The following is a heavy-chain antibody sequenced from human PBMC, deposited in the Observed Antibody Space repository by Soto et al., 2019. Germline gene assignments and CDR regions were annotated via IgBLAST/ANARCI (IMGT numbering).Heavy chain of an antibody. CDR1: GVCIGSHF. V-gene: IGHV4-59*11. CDR3: ARLQYTVVTALDI. J-gene: IGHJ3*02. Sequence: SEMLSLTCSVGGVCIGSHFWSWIRKAPGKGPELVGYIYHTVNTNYNPALKSRVTISMDTSENQLSLQLSSVTAADTAVYYCARLQYTVVTALDIWGQGTMVTVSS. D-gene: IGHD2-15*01. CDR2: IYHTVNT.